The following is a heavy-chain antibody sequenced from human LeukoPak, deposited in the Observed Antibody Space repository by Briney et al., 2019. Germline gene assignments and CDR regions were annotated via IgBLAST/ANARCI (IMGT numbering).Heavy chain of an antibody. CDR1: GYTFTGYF. V-gene: IGHV1-2*02. Sequence: ASVKVSCKASGYTFTGYFMHWVRQAPGQGLEWMGWINPNSGGTNYAQKFQGRVTMTRDTSISTAYMELSRLRSGDTAVYYCARGVSITIFGVVIEPPWFDPWGQGTLVTVSS. CDR3: ARGVSITIFGVVIEPPWFDP. D-gene: IGHD3-3*01. CDR2: INPNSGGT. J-gene: IGHJ5*02.